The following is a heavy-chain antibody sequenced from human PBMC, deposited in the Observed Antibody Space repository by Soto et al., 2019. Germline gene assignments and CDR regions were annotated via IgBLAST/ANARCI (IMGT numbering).Heavy chain of an antibody. CDR3: ARDSDYYDSSGYYYGMFDP. CDR2: IIPIFGTA. J-gene: IGHJ5*02. V-gene: IGHV1-69*01. Sequence: QVQLVQSGAEVKKPGSSVKVSCKASGGTFSSYAISWVRQAPGQGLEWMGGIIPIFGTANYAQKFQGKVTITADESTRTAYMELSSLRSEDTAVYYCARDSDYYDSSGYYYGMFDPWGQGTLVTVSS. D-gene: IGHD3-22*01. CDR1: GGTFSSYA.